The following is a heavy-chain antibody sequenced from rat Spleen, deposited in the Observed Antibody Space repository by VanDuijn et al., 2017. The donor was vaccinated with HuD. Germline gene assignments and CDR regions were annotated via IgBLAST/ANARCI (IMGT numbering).Heavy chain of an antibody. CDR1: GFTFSNYD. CDR3: ARLTYGGYRGYYFDY. V-gene: IGHV5-29*01. D-gene: IGHD1-11*01. CDR2: ISYDGSST. Sequence: EVQLVESGGGLVQPGRSLKLSCAASGFTFSNYDMAWVRQAPTKGLEWVATISYDGSSTYYPDSVKGRFTISRDTAQNTLYLQMNSLRSEDTATYYCARLTYGGYRGYYFDYWGQGVMVTVSS. J-gene: IGHJ2*01.